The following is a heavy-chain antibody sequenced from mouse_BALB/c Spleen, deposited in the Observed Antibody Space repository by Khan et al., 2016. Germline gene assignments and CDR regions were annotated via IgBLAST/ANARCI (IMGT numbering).Heavy chain of an antibody. CDR3: ARHEYGNYFDY. V-gene: IGHV5-9-2*01. Sequence: EVELVESGGGLVKPGGSLKLSCAASGFTFSSYGMSWVRQTPEKRLEWVATISGGGSYTYYPDSVKGRFTISRDNAKNNLYLQMSSLRSEDMALYYFARHEYGNYFDYWGKGTTLTVSS. J-gene: IGHJ2*01. CDR1: GFTFSSYG. CDR2: ISGGGSYT. D-gene: IGHD2-10*02.